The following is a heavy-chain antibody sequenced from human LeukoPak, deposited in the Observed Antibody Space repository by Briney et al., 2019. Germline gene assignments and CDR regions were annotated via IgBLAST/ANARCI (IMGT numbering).Heavy chain of an antibody. CDR3: ANVPFHGTGVVTVSYYGMDV. V-gene: IGHV3-48*01. Sequence: GGSLRLSCAASGFIFSTYSINWVRQAPGKGLEWVSHISSSSSSIYYADSVKGRFTISRDNAKNSLYLQMNSLRAEDTAVYYCANVPFHGTGVVTVSYYGMDVWGQGTTVTVSS. J-gene: IGHJ6*02. CDR1: GFIFSTYS. D-gene: IGHD3-3*01. CDR2: ISSSSSSI.